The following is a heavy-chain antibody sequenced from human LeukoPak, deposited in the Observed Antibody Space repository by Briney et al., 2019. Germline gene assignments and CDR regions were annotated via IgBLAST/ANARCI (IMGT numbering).Heavy chain of an antibody. CDR1: GGTFSIYA. Sequence: ASVKVSCKASGGTFSIYAISWVRQAPGQGLEWMGGIIPIFGTANYAQKFQGRVTITADESTSTAYMELSSLRSEDTAVYYCARGLPGGAVTAFDIWGQGTMVTVSS. CDR2: IIPIFGTA. V-gene: IGHV1-69*13. J-gene: IGHJ3*02. D-gene: IGHD4-17*01. CDR3: ARGLPGGAVTAFDI.